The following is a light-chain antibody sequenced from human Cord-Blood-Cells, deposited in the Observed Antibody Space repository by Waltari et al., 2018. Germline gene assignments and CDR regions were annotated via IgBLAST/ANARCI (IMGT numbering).Light chain of an antibody. J-gene: IGLJ3*02. CDR2: EGS. Sequence: QSALTQPASVSGSPGQSITISCTGTSSDVGSYNLVSCYQQHPGKAPKLMMYEGSKRPPGVANRFSGSKSGNTASLTISGLQAEDEADYYCCSYAGSSTWVFGGGTKLTVL. V-gene: IGLV2-23*01. CDR1: SSDVGSYNL. CDR3: CSYAGSSTWV.